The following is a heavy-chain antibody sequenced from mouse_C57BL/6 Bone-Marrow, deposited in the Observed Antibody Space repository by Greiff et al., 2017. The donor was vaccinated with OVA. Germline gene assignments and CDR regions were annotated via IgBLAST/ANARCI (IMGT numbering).Heavy chain of an antibody. V-gene: IGHV1-69*01. CDR3: ARDDYDETWFAY. D-gene: IGHD2-4*01. CDR2: IDPSDSYP. J-gene: IGHJ3*01. Sequence: QVQLQQPGAELVMPGASVKLSCKASGYTFTSYWMHWVKQRPGQGLEWIGEIDPSDSYPNYNQKFKGKSTLTVDKASSTAYMQLSSLTSEDSAVDYCARDDYDETWFAYWGQGTLVTVSA. CDR1: GYTFTSYW.